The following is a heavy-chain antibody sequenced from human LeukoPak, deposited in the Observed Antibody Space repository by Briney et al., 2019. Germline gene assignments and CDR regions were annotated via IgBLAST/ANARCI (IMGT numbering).Heavy chain of an antibody. D-gene: IGHD6-19*01. Sequence: SETLSLTCTVSGGSISSYYWSWIRQPPGKGLEWIGYIYYSGSTNYNPSLKSRVTISVYTSKNQFSLKLSSVTAADTAVYYCARYPAPIAVAAPWDAFDIWGQGTMVTVSS. J-gene: IGHJ3*02. CDR3: ARYPAPIAVAAPWDAFDI. CDR1: GGSISSYY. V-gene: IGHV4-59*12. CDR2: IYYSGST.